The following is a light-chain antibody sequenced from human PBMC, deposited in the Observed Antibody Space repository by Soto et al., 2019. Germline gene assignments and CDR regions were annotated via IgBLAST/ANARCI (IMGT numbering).Light chain of an antibody. J-gene: IGLJ2*01. Sequence: QSALTQPASVSGSPGQSITISCTGSSSDVGGYKYVSWYLQHPGKAPKLMIYDVSNRPSGGSNRFSGSKSGNTASLTISGLQSEDDGDYYCTSYTSSTSVLFGGGTKLTVL. CDR3: TSYTSSTSVL. V-gene: IGLV2-14*03. CDR2: DVS. CDR1: SSDVGGYKY.